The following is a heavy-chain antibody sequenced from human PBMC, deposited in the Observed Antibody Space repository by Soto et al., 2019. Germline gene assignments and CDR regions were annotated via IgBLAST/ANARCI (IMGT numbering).Heavy chain of an antibody. CDR3: AKFSDSSGLDY. CDR1: GFTFSSYV. Sequence: GGSLRLSCAASGFTFSSYVMHWVRQSPGKGLERVAVISYDGSNKYYADSVKGRFTISRDNSKNTLYLQMNSLRAEDTAVYYCAKFSDSSGLDYWGQGTLVTVSS. J-gene: IGHJ4*02. CDR2: ISYDGSNK. V-gene: IGHV3-30*18. D-gene: IGHD3-22*01.